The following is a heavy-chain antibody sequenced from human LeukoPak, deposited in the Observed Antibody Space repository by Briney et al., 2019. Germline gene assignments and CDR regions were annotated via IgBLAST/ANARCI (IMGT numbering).Heavy chain of an antibody. CDR3: ASGTYYYGSGSYHFDY. Sequence: SETLSLTCTVSGYSISSGYYWGWIRQPPGKGLEWIGSIYHSGSTYYNPSLKSRVTISVDTSKNQFSLKLSSVTAADTAVYYCASGTYYYGSGSYHFDYWGQGTLVTVSS. CDR1: GYSISSGYY. V-gene: IGHV4-38-2*02. CDR2: IYHSGST. J-gene: IGHJ4*02. D-gene: IGHD3-10*01.